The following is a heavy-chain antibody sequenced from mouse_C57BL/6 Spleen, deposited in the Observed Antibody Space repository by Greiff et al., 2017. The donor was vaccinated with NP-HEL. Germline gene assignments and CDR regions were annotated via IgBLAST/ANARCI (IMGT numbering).Heavy chain of an antibody. V-gene: IGHV1-54*01. Sequence: VQLQQSGAELVRPGTSVKVSCKASGYAFTNYLIEWVKQRPGQGLEWIGVINPGSGGTNYNEKFKGKATLTADKSSSTAYMQLSSLTSEDSAVYFCARGGYSNYGGCAYWGQGTLVTVSA. D-gene: IGHD2-5*01. J-gene: IGHJ3*01. CDR3: ARGGYSNYGGCAY. CDR1: GYAFTNYL. CDR2: INPGSGGT.